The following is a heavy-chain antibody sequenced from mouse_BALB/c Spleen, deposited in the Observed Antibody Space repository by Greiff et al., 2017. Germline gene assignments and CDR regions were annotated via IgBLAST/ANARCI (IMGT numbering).Heavy chain of an antibody. J-gene: IGHJ2*01. V-gene: IGHV7-3*02. D-gene: IGHD1-1*01. Sequence: EVHLVESGGGLVQPGGSLRLSCATSGFTFTDYYMSWVRQPPGKALEWLGFIRNKANGYTTEYSASVKGRFTISRDNSQSILYLQMNTLRAEDSATYYCARREKDYYGFDYWGQGTTLTVSS. CDR3: ARREKDYYGFDY. CDR1: GFTFTDYY. CDR2: IRNKANGYTT.